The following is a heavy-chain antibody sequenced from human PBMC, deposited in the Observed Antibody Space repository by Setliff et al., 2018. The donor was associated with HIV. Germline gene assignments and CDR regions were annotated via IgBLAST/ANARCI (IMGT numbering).Heavy chain of an antibody. CDR1: GGTFSSYP. CDR2: IIPIFGTT. Sequence: SVKVSCKASGGTFSSYPISWVRQAPGQGLEWMGGIIPIFGTTHYAQKFQGRVTVTADESTSTAYMQLSSLRSDDTAVYYCARGRNYDSSGYGDYYYYMDVWGKGVTVTVSS. CDR3: ARGRNYDSSGYGDYYYYMDV. D-gene: IGHD3-22*01. J-gene: IGHJ6*03. V-gene: IGHV1-69*13.